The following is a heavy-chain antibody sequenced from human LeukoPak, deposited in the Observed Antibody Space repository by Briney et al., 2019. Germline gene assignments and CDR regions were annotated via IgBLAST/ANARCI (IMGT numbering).Heavy chain of an antibody. CDR1: GFTFTACW. J-gene: IGHJ3*02. CDR2: INSDGSST. D-gene: IGHD3-22*01. CDR3: ARDLDYYDSSGYLDAFDI. Sequence: VGSLRLSCAASGFTFTACWMHWVRQAPGKGLVWVARINSDGSSTSYADSVKGRFTISRDNSKNTLYLQMNSLRAEDTAVYYCARDLDYYDSSGYLDAFDIWGQGTMVTVSS. V-gene: IGHV3-74*01.